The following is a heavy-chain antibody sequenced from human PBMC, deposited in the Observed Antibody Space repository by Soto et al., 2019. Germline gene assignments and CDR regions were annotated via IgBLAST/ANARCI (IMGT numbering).Heavy chain of an antibody. CDR2: ISWNSGSI. V-gene: IGHV3-9*01. CDR1: GFTFDDYA. Sequence: PGGSLRLSCAASGFTFDDYAMHWVRQAPGKGLEWVSGISWNSGSIGYADSVKGRFTISRDNAKNSLYLQMNSLRAEDTALYYCAKDIGDFWTPGGMDVWGQGTTVTVSS. D-gene: IGHD3-3*01. J-gene: IGHJ6*02. CDR3: AKDIGDFWTPGGMDV.